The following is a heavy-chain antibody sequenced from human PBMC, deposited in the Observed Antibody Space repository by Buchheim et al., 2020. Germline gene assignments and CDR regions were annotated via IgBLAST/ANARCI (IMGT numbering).Heavy chain of an antibody. CDR1: GFTFSSYG. D-gene: IGHD5-24*01. Sequence: QVQLVESGGGVVQPGRSLRLSCAASGFTFSSYGMHWVRQAPGKGLEWVAVISYDGSNKYYADSVKGRFTISRENSKKPLYLQMNSLRAEDTAVYYCAKGMATTLFDPWGQGTL. V-gene: IGHV3-30*18. J-gene: IGHJ5*02. CDR2: ISYDGSNK. CDR3: AKGMATTLFDP.